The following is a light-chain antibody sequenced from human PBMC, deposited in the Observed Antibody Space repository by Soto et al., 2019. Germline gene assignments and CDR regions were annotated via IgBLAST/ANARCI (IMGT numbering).Light chain of an antibody. J-gene: IGKJ1*01. CDR3: QQYSSYWT. V-gene: IGKV1-5*01. Sequence: DIQMTQSPSTPSASIVDTIPVACRASQSISRWLAWYQQKPGKAPKFLMYDASTLETGVPSRFSGSGSGTEFTLTISSLQPDDFATYYCQQYSSYWTFAQGTKVDIK. CDR2: DAS. CDR1: QSISRW.